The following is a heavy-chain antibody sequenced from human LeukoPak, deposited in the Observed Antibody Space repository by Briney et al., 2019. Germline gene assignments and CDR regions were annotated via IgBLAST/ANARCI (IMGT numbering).Heavy chain of an antibody. CDR2: INHSGST. CDR3: ARVVVGATTLYYFDY. Sequence: SETLSLTCAVYGGSFSGYYWSWIRQPPGKGLEWIGEINHSGSTNYNPSLKSRVTISVDTSKNQFSLKPSSVTAADTAMYYCARVVVGATTLYYFDYWGQGTLVTVSS. J-gene: IGHJ4*02. CDR1: GGSFSGYY. V-gene: IGHV4-34*01. D-gene: IGHD1-26*01.